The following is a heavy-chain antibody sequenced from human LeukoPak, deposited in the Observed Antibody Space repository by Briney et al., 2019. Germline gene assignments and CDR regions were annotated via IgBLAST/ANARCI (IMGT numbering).Heavy chain of an antibody. D-gene: IGHD2-8*01. V-gene: IGHV3-NL1*01. CDR3: AKDHLYCTNGVCYSGAFDI. Sequence: GGSLRLSCAASGFTFGSYGMHWVRQAPGKGLEWVSSISGTGGTTYYADSVKGRFTISRDNSKNTLYLQMNRLRAEDTAVYYCAKDHLYCTNGVCYSGAFDIWGQGTMVTVSS. J-gene: IGHJ3*02. CDR1: GFTFGSYG. CDR2: ISGTGGTT.